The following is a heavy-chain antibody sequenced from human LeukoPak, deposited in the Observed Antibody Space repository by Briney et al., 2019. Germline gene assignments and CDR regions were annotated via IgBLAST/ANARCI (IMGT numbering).Heavy chain of an antibody. D-gene: IGHD3-10*01. CDR1: GFTFSSYS. CDR2: ISSSSNYI. V-gene: IGHV3-21*01. Sequence: GGSLRLSCAASGFTFSSYSMNWVRQAPGKGLEWVSSISSSSNYIYYADSVKGRFTISRDNAKNSLYLQMNSLRAEDTAVYYCARNPGGYYYMDVWGKGTTVTVSS. CDR3: ARNPGGYYYMDV. J-gene: IGHJ6*03.